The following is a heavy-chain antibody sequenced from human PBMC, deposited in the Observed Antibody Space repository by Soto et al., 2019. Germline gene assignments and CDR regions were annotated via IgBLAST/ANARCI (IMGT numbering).Heavy chain of an antibody. D-gene: IGHD4-17*01. V-gene: IGHV1-8*01. CDR2: INSNSGHT. CDR3: ARANTVSYYFDY. Sequence: ASVKVSCKASGYTFTSHDINWVRQATGQGLEWMGWINSNSGHTGYAQKFQGRVTMTRDTSISTAYMELSSLRSEDTAVYYCARANTVSYYFDYWGQGTLVTVSS. CDR1: GYTFTSHD. J-gene: IGHJ4*02.